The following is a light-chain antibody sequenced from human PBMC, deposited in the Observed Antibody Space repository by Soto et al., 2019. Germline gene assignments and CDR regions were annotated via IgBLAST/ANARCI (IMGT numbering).Light chain of an antibody. CDR2: EVS. CDR1: SRDVGGYNY. V-gene: IGLV2-14*01. Sequence: QSVLTQPASVSGSPGQSITISCTGTSRDVGGYNYVSWYQQHPGKAPKLKIYEVSNRPSGVSTRFPGSKSGNTASLTVSGLQAEDEADYYCSSYTTSSTWVFGGGTKVTVL. J-gene: IGLJ3*02. CDR3: SSYTTSSTWV.